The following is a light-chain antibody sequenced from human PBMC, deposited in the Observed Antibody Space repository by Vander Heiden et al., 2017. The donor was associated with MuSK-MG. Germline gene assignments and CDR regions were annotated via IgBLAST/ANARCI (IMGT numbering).Light chain of an antibody. CDR2: AAS. Sequence: DIQMTQSPSSLSASVGDRVTITCRASQSISSYLNWYQQKPGKAPKLLIYAASSLQSGVPSRFSGSGSGTDFTLTISRLQPEDFATHYCLQSDSTPLTFGQGTKLEIK. CDR1: QSISSY. V-gene: IGKV1-39*01. J-gene: IGKJ2*01. CDR3: LQSDSTPLT.